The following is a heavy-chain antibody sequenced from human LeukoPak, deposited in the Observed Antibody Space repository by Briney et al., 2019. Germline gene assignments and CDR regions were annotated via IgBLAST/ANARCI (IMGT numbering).Heavy chain of an antibody. CDR1: GFTFSSYG. D-gene: IGHD3-22*01. J-gene: IGHJ4*02. Sequence: GRSLRLSCAASGFTFSSYGMHWVRQAPSKGLEWVAVISYDGSNKYYADSVKGRFTISRDNSKNTLYLQMNSLRAEDTAVYYCANYDSSGYQLDYWGQGTLVTVSS. CDR3: ANYDSSGYQLDY. CDR2: ISYDGSNK. V-gene: IGHV3-30*18.